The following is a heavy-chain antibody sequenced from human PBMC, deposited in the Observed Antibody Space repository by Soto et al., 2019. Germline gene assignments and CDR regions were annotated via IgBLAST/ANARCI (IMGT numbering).Heavy chain of an antibody. Sequence: SETLSLTCTVSGGSISSYYWSWIRQPPGKGLEWIGYIYYSGSTNYNPSLKSRVTISVDTSKNQFSLKLSSVTAADTAVYYCAVEMATIRGTFDYWGQGTLVTVSS. CDR1: GGSISSYY. CDR2: IYYSGST. D-gene: IGHD5-12*01. CDR3: AVEMATIRGTFDY. V-gene: IGHV4-59*01. J-gene: IGHJ4*02.